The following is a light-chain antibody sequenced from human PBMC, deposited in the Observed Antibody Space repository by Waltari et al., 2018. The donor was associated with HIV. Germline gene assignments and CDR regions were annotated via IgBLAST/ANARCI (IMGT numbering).Light chain of an antibody. CDR1: QTISTY. Sequence: DIQMSQSASSLSASLGDRDIITCRASQTISTYVNWYQHKSGRAPHLLIYAASSLQIGVPSRFSGSGSGTDFTLTIDSLQAEDFATYYCQQSYNKVTFGPGTRV. CDR3: QQSYNKVT. V-gene: IGKV1-39*01. CDR2: AAS. J-gene: IGKJ3*01.